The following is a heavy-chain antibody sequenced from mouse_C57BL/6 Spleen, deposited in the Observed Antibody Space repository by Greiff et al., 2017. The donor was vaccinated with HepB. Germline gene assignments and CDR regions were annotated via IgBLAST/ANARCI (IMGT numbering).Heavy chain of an antibody. D-gene: IGHD1-1*01. Sequence: EVQLQQSGAELVRPGASVKLSCTASGFNIKDYYMHWVKQRPEQGLEWIGRIDPEDGDTEYAPKFQGKATMTADTSSNTAYLQLSSLTSEDTAVYYCTSGDDYYGRSYPAWFADWGQGTLVTVSA. CDR3: TSGDDYYGRSYPAWFAD. J-gene: IGHJ3*01. CDR1: GFNIKDYY. CDR2: IDPEDGDT. V-gene: IGHV14-1*01.